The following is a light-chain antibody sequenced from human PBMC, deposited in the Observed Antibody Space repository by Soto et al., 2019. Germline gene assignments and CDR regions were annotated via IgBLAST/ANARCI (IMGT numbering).Light chain of an antibody. J-gene: IGKJ4*01. Sequence: DIVMTQSPDSLAVSLGERATINCKSSQSVSYSSNNKNFLAWYQQKPGQPPKLLIYWASTRDSGVPDRFSGSGSGTDFTLTISSLQAEDVAVYYCQQYYSAPLTFGGGTKVEI. CDR1: QSVSYSSNNKNF. V-gene: IGKV4-1*01. CDR3: QQYYSAPLT. CDR2: WAS.